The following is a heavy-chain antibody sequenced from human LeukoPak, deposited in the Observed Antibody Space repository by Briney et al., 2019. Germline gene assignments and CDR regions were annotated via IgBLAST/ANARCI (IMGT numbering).Heavy chain of an antibody. Sequence: ASVRVSCRSSVYTFTIYYMHWVRQAPGQGLEWMGIINPSGGSTSYAQEFQGRVTMSRDTSTSTVYMELRSLRSEDTAVYYCARDPYRHWGQGPLVSVSS. CDR1: VYTFTIYY. V-gene: IGHV1-46*01. CDR2: INPSGGST. D-gene: IGHD3-16*02. CDR3: ARDPYRH. J-gene: IGHJ4*02.